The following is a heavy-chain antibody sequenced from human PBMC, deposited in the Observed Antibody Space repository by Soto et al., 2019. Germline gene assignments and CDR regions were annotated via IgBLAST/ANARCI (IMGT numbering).Heavy chain of an antibody. CDR1: GYTFNRYY. CDR2: INPSGTIT. V-gene: IGHV1-46*02. J-gene: IGHJ6*02. CDR3: ARGSFLEWSCMDV. Sequence: ASVKVSCKASGYTFNRYYMHWVRQAPGQGLEWMGMINPSGTITSYAQKFQGRVTMTRDTSTSTLYMELSSLRSEDTAVYYCARGSFLEWSCMDVWGQGTTVTVSS. D-gene: IGHD3-3*01.